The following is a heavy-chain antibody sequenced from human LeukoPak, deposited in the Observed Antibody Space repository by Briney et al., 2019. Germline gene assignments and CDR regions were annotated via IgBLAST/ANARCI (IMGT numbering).Heavy chain of an antibody. V-gene: IGHV3-30*18. D-gene: IGHD1-26*01. J-gene: IGHJ4*02. CDR1: GFTFSSYG. CDR3: AKAPRPWVGGATGSRYYFDY. Sequence: GGSLRLSCAASGFTFSSYGMHWVRQAPGKGLEWVAVISYDGSNKYYADSVKGRFTISRDNSKNTLYPQMNGLRAEDTAVYYCAKAPRPWVGGATGSRYYFDYWGQGTLVTVSS. CDR2: ISYDGSNK.